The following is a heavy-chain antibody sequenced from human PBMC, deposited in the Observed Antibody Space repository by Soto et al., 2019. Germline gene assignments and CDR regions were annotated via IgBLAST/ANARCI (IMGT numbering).Heavy chain of an antibody. CDR1: GYTFTSYC. J-gene: IGHJ6*02. CDR2: ISAYNGNT. V-gene: IGHV1-18*04. Sequence: ASVNVSCKSSGYTFTSYCISWGRLAPGQGLECMGWISAYNGNTNYAQKLQGRVTMTTDTSTSTAYMELRSLRSDDTAVYYCARRLIVAGMESDAFDWSRPAGMDVWGQGTTVTVSS. D-gene: IGHD3-9*01. CDR3: ARRLIVAGMESDAFDWSRPAGMDV.